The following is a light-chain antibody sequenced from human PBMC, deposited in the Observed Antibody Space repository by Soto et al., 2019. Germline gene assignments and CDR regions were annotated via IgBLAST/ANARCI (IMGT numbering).Light chain of an antibody. CDR1: QGIGNY. CDR3: QQRNFWPLT. CDR2: DAS. J-gene: IGKJ3*01. V-gene: IGKV3D-11*01. Sequence: EDVLTQSPAILSLSPGERATLSCRASQGIGNYLAWYQQEPGQAPRLLIYDASNRATGIPARFSGSGSDTDFPLTIDSLEPEDAAVYYCQQRNFWPLTFGPGTRVEIK.